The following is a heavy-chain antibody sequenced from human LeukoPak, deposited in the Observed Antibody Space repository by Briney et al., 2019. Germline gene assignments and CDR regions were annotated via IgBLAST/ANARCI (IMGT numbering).Heavy chain of an antibody. D-gene: IGHD3-22*01. J-gene: IGHJ1*01. Sequence: TGGSLRLSCAASGFTFSTYWMHWVRQAPGKGLVWVSRIKSDGSTNYADFVKGRFTISRDNAKNTVSLQMNSLRPEDTGVYYCARAPSEIGGYYPEYFRHWGQGTLVTVSS. CDR2: IKSDGST. V-gene: IGHV3-74*01. CDR1: GFTFSTYW. CDR3: ARAPSEIGGYYPEYFRH.